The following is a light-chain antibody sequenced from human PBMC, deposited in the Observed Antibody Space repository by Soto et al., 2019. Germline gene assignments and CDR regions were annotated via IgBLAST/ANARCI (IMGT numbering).Light chain of an antibody. CDR3: KQYNTWLWT. CDR1: QSVNAN. CDR2: GAS. Sequence: EVVMTQSPATLSVSPGERATLSCRASQSVNANLAWYQQKPGQAPRLLIHGASNRATGIPARFSGSGFGTEFIVSIDSQXSEDFAVYYCKQYNTWLWTFGQGTKVEI. V-gene: IGKV3-15*01. J-gene: IGKJ1*01.